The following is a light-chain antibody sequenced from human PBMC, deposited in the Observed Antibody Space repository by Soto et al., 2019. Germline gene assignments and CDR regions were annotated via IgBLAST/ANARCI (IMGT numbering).Light chain of an antibody. J-gene: IGKJ5*01. V-gene: IGKV1-5*01. Sequence: DIQITQSPSTLSSSVLERFTITCRASQTISSWLAWYQQKPGKAPELLIYDASTLESGVPSRFSGSGSGTEFSLTISSLQPDDFATYYCQQLNSYLITFGQGTRLEIK. CDR1: QTISSW. CDR3: QQLNSYLIT. CDR2: DAS.